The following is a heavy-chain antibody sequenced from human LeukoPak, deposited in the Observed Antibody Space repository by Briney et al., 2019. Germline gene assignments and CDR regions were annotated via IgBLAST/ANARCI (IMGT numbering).Heavy chain of an antibody. J-gene: IGHJ4*02. V-gene: IGHV3-11*04. CDR3: AREVWGPEY. CDR2: ISNKGSSSTT. Sequence: GGSLRLSCAASGFIFSDYYMGWVRQAPGKGLEWVSYISNKGSSSTTYYADSVKGRFTISRDNTKNSVYLQMSSLRAEDTAVYYCAREVWGPEYWGQGTLVTVSS. D-gene: IGHD1-14*01. CDR1: GFIFSDYY.